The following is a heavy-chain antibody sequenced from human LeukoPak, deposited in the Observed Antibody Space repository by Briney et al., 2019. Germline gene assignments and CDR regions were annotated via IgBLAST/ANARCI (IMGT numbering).Heavy chain of an antibody. D-gene: IGHD3-10*01. J-gene: IGHJ4*02. V-gene: IGHV4-59*08. CDR3: ASNYYGSGSLDY. Sequence: SETLSLTCSVSGGSVSSYYWSWIRQSPGKGLEWIGYIHNSGSTNYNPSLKSRVTISVDTSKNQFSLKLSSVTAADTAVYYCASNYYGSGSLDYWGQGNLVTVSS. CDR2: IHNSGST. CDR1: GGSVSSYY.